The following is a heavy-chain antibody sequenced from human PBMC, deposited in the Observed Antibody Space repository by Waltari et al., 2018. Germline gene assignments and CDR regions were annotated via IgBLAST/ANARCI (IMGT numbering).Heavy chain of an antibody. V-gene: IGHV4-59*01. Sequence: QVQLQESGPGLVKPSETLSLTCTVSGGSISSYSWSWIRQPTGKGLEWIGYIYYSGSTNYNPSLKSRVTISVDTSKNQFSLKLSSVTAADTAVYYCARVHGATDFDYWGQGTLVTVSS. J-gene: IGHJ4*02. CDR3: ARVHGATDFDY. CDR1: GGSISSYS. CDR2: IYYSGST.